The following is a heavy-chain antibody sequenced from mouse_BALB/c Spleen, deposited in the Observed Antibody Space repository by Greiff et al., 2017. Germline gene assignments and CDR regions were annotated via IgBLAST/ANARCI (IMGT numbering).Heavy chain of an antibody. CDR3: AREGRNFYYFDY. J-gene: IGHJ2*01. CDR1: GDSITSGY. V-gene: IGHV3-8*02. Sequence: EVKLQESGPSLVKPSQTLSLTCSVTGDSITSGYWNWIRKFPGNKLEYMGYISYSGSTYYNPSLKSRISITRDTSKNQYYLQLNSVTTEDTATYYCAREGRNFYYFDYWGQGTTLTVSS. CDR2: ISYSGST.